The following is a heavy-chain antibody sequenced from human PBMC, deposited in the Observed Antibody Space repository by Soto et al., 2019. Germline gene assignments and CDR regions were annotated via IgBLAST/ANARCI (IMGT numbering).Heavy chain of an antibody. CDR2: ITNGGGGA. V-gene: IGHV3-23*01. J-gene: IGHJ4*02. CDR1: GFTFSSYV. Sequence: EVQLLESGGGLVQPGGSLRLSCAASGFTFSSYVMSWVRQAPGKGLEWVSSITNGGGGAYYADSVQGRFTISRDNSKNTLYLQMNSLRAEDTAVYYCAKDCSGGSCFSGYWGQGTLVTVSS. D-gene: IGHD2-15*01. CDR3: AKDCSGGSCFSGY.